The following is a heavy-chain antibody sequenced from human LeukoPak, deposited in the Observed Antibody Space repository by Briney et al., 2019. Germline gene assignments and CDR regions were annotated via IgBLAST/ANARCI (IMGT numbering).Heavy chain of an antibody. CDR3: TPYVDYVFAY. V-gene: IGHV3-73*01. CDR1: GFTFTGSP. D-gene: IGHD3-16*01. CDR2: IGIIGYDYAT. J-gene: IGHJ4*02. Sequence: GGSLRLSCAASGFTFTGSPMHWVRQASGKGLEWLGRIGIIGYDYATTYTASVKGRFTLSKDDSVSTAYLQMNSLRTEDTAVYYCTPYVDYVFAYWGQGTLLTVSS.